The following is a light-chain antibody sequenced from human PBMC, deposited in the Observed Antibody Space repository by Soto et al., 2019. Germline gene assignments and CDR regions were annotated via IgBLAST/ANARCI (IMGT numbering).Light chain of an antibody. Sequence: EIVMTQSPATLSVSPGERATLSCRASQSVSRNLAWYQPKPGQPPRLLIYDASTRATGVPARFGGSGFGTGFNLAISVLQSQDFAVYYCQQYGDWPPDTFVQGTKVEI. V-gene: IGKV3-15*01. CDR3: QQYGDWPPDT. CDR2: DAS. J-gene: IGKJ2*01. CDR1: QSVSRN.